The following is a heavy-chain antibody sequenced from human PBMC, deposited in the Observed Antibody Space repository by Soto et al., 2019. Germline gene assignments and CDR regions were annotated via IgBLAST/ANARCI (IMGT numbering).Heavy chain of an antibody. CDR1: GVSVSSTY. Sequence: PGGSLRLSCAVSGVSVSSTYMTWVRQAPGKGMEWVSVIYGDGRTYYADSVRGRFTISRDNAKNLLYLQMNSLSAEDTAVYYCARFIRMIREFGMDAWGQGTTVTVSS. CDR2: IYGDGRT. V-gene: IGHV3-66*01. J-gene: IGHJ6*02. CDR3: ARFIRMIREFGMDA. D-gene: IGHD3-10*01.